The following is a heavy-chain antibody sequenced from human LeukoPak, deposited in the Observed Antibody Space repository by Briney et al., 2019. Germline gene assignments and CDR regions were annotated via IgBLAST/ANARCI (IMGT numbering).Heavy chain of an antibody. J-gene: IGHJ4*02. CDR3: AKGYGFDSSGSEHYFEN. CDR2: ISYDGSNK. Sequence: GGSLRLSCAASGFTFSNYGIHWVRQAPGKGLEWVGVISYDGSNKYYVESVKGRFTISRDNSKNTLYLQMNSLRAEDTAVYYCAKGYGFDSSGSEHYFENWGQGILVTVSS. CDR1: GFTFSNYG. D-gene: IGHD3-22*01. V-gene: IGHV3-30*18.